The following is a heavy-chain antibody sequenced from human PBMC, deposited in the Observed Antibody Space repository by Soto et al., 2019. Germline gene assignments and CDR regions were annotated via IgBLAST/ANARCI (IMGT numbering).Heavy chain of an antibody. V-gene: IGHV1-18*01. CDR3: AIEPYDDILAGYMRYYGMDV. J-gene: IGHJ6*02. CDR1: GYTFTSYG. CDR2: ISAYNGNT. D-gene: IGHD3-9*01. Sequence: QVQLVQSGAEVKKPGASVKVSCKASGYTFTSYGISWVRQAPGQGLEWMGWISAYNGNTNYAQKLQGRVTMTTDTSTSTAYMELRSLRSDDTAVYYCAIEPYDDILAGYMRYYGMDVWGQGTTVTVSS.